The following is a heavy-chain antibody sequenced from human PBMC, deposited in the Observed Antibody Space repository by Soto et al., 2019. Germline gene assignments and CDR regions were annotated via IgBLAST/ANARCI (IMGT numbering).Heavy chain of an antibody. J-gene: IGHJ3*02. V-gene: IGHV3-64D*06. CDR2: ISSNGGST. D-gene: IGHD5-18*01. Sequence: GGSLSLSCSSSGFTFRSYAMHWVRPVPGKGLEYVSAISSNGGSTYYADSVKGRFTISRDNSKNTLYLQMSSLRAEDTAVYYCVKPFYYSYDAFDIWGQGTMVPVSS. CDR3: VKPFYYSYDAFDI. CDR1: GFTFRSYA.